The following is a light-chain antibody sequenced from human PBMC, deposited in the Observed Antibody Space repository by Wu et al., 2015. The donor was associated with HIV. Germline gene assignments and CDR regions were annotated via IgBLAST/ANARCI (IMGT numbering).Light chain of an antibody. Sequence: DIQVTQSPSSLSASIGDTVTITCRASQNITNYLNWYQQKPGKAPQLLIYVTSSLQSGVPSRFSGGGSGTDFTLTVSSLQPEDCATYFCQQSYTSPLTFGGGPRWRSN. V-gene: IGKV1-39*01. CDR3: QQSYTSPLT. CDR2: VTS. CDR1: QNITNY. J-gene: IGKJ4*01.